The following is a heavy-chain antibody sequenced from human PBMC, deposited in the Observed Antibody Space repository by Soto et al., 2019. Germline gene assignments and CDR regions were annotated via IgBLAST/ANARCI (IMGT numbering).Heavy chain of an antibody. Sequence: EVHLLDSGGGLVQPGGSLRLSCAASGFTFRTYAMSWVRQAPGKGLEWVSTISDSGTTYYANSVKGRFTISRDNSRNTMDLQMNELRVQDTAVYYGAKGGERSCSRTSCVCVSDSWGQGTLVTVSS. CDR3: AKGGERSCSRTSCVCVSDS. J-gene: IGHJ5*02. V-gene: IGHV3-23*01. D-gene: IGHD2-2*01. CDR1: GFTFRTYA. CDR2: ISDSGTT.